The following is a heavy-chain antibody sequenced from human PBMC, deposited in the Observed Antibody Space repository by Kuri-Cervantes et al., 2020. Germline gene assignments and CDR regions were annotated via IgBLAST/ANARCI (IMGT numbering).Heavy chain of an antibody. CDR1: GFTFTSYY. Sequence: GGSLRLSCAASGFTFTSYYMHWVRQAPGQGLEWMGGIIPIFGTANYAQKFQGRVTITADESTSTAYMELSSLRSEDTAVYYCAAGFWSGYSYYYYYMDVWGKGTTVTVSS. D-gene: IGHD3-3*01. CDR2: IIPIFGTA. V-gene: IGHV1-69*01. J-gene: IGHJ6*03. CDR3: AAGFWSGYSYYYYYMDV.